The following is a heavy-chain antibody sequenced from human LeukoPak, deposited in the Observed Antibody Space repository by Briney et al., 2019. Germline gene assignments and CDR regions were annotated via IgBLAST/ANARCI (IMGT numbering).Heavy chain of an antibody. CDR1: GLTFSMPP. CDR2: IQNDGNSK. V-gene: IGHV3-30*02. CDR3: ARAGYNTAMVYYFDY. D-gene: IGHD5-18*01. J-gene: IGHJ4*02. Sequence: PGGSLRLPCAASGLTFSMPPMDWVRQAPGKGLEWVAFIQNDGNSKNYADSVRGRFTISRDTSKNSLYLQMNSLRAEDTAVYYCARAGYNTAMVYYFDYWGQGTLVTVSS.